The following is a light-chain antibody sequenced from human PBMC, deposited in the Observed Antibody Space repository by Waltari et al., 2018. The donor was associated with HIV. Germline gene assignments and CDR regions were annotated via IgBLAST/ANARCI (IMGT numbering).Light chain of an antibody. CDR3: SSYTSSSTTV. J-gene: IGLJ2*01. CDR1: SSDVGSYSY. CDR2: EVS. V-gene: IGLV2-14*01. Sequence: QSALTQPASVSGSPGQSITISCTGTSSDVGSYSYVSWYQQYPGKAPKLMIYEVSNRPSGVSNRFSGSESGNTASLTISGVQPEDESDYYCSSYTSSSTTVFGGGTKLTVL.